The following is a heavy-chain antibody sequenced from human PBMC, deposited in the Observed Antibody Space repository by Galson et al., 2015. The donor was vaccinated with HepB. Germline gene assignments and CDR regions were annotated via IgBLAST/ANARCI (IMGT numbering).Heavy chain of an antibody. D-gene: IGHD5-12*01. CDR1: GGTFSSYT. Sequence: SVKVSCKASGGTFSSYTISWVRQAPGQGLEWMGRIIPILGIANYAQKFQGRVTITADKSTSTAYMELSSLRSEDTAVYYCAREGYSGYDFSYYGMDVWGQGTTVTVSS. CDR2: IIPILGIA. CDR3: AREGYSGYDFSYYGMDV. J-gene: IGHJ6*02. V-gene: IGHV1-69*04.